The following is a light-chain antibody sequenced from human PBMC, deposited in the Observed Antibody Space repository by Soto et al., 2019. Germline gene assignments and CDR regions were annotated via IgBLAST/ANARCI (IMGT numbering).Light chain of an antibody. CDR1: QSVSSN. V-gene: IGKV3-15*01. Sequence: EIVMTQSPATLSVSPGERATLSCRASQSVSSNLAWYPHKPGKAPRLLIYGASTRATGIPARFSGSGSGTEVTLTISSLQSEDFAVYYCQQYNNWPPWTFGQGTKVEIK. CDR2: GAS. J-gene: IGKJ1*01. CDR3: QQYNNWPPWT.